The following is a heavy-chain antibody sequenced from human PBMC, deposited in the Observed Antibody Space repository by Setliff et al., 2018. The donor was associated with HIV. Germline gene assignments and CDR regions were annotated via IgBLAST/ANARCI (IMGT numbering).Heavy chain of an antibody. CDR2: IHYSGRT. CDR3: ARAPFRGGSFGWFDP. J-gene: IGHJ5*02. Sequence: SETLSLTCTVSGDSISSGGFYCNWFRQYPEKGLEWIGWIHYSGRTNFNPSLRSRATISFDTSKNQFSLNLTSVTAADTAVYYCARAPFRGGSFGWFDPWSQGTLVTVSS. CDR1: GDSISSGGFY. D-gene: IGHD2-15*01. V-gene: IGHV4-31*03.